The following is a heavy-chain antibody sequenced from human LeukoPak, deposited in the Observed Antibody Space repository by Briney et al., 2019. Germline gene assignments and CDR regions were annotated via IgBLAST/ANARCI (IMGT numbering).Heavy chain of an antibody. Sequence: GGSLRLSCAASGFTFSGSAMHWVRQTSGKGLEWVGRIRSKTNSYATAYAASVKGRFTISREDSKNTAYLQMNSLRAEDTAVYYCARVRSRYCSGSSCYDFDYWGQGTLVTVSS. D-gene: IGHD2-15*01. V-gene: IGHV3-73*01. CDR2: IRSKTNSYAT. CDR3: ARVRSRYCSGSSCYDFDY. J-gene: IGHJ4*02. CDR1: GFTFSGSA.